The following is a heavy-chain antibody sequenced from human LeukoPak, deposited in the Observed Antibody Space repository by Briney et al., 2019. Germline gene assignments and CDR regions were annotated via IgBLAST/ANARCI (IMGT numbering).Heavy chain of an antibody. J-gene: IGHJ4*02. D-gene: IGHD5-18*01. CDR1: GFTFSSYG. CDR2: ISYDGSNK. CDR3: AKDTHTGLLIRQEFDY. Sequence: GGSLRLSCAASGFTFSSYGMHWVRQAPGKGLEWVAVISYDGSNKYCADSVKGRFTISRDNSKNTLYLQMNSLRAEDTAVYYCAKDTHTGLLIRQEFDYWGQGTLVTVSS. V-gene: IGHV3-30*18.